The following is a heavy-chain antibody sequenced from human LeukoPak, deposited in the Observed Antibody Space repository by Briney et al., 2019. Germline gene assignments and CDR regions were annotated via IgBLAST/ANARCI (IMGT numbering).Heavy chain of an antibody. V-gene: IGHV5-51*01. Sequence: GESLKISCKGFGYNFTSDWVGWVRQMPGKGLEWMGIIYPGDSNTIYSPSFQGQVTISVDKSISTAYLQWSSLKASDTAMYYCARDYYDSGGYSYGLDVWGQGTTVTVSS. D-gene: IGHD3-22*01. CDR1: GYNFTSDW. CDR3: ARDYYDSGGYSYGLDV. J-gene: IGHJ6*02. CDR2: IYPGDSNT.